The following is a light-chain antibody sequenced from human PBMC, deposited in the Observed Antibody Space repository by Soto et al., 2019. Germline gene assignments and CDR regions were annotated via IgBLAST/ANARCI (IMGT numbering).Light chain of an antibody. CDR3: ATWEYSLTGEV. V-gene: IGLV1-51*01. CDR1: SSNIGNNY. CDR2: DNN. Sequence: QSVLTQPPSVAAAPGQKVTISCSGSSSNIGNNYVSWYQQLPGTAPKLLIYDNNKRPSGIPDRFSGSKSGTSGTLDITGLQTVDEADYYCATWEYSLTGEVFGGGTKLTVL. J-gene: IGLJ2*01.